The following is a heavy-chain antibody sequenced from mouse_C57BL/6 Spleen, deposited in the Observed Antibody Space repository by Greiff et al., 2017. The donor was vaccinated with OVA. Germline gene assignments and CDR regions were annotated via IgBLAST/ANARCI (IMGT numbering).Heavy chain of an antibody. CDR3: TRVHGYPFAY. D-gene: IGHD2-2*01. J-gene: IGHJ3*01. CDR1: GYTFTDYE. Sequence: QVQLQQSGAELVRPGASVTLSCKASGYTFTDYEMHWVKQTPVHGLEWIGAIDPETGGTAYNQKFKGKAILTADKSSSTAYMELSSLKSEDSAVYYCTRVHGYPFAYWGQGTLVTVSA. CDR2: IDPETGGT. V-gene: IGHV1-15*01.